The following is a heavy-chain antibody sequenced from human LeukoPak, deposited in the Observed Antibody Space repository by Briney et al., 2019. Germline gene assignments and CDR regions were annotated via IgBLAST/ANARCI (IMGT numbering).Heavy chain of an antibody. CDR3: ARSGYYDSSAYHPGWFDP. CDR2: IIPIFGTA. J-gene: IGHJ5*02. D-gene: IGHD3-22*01. V-gene: IGHV1-69*05. Sequence: SVKVSCKASGGTFSSYAISWVRQAPGQGLEWMGGIIPIFGTANYAQKFQGRVTITTDESTSTAYMELSSLRSEDTAVYYCARSGYYDSSAYHPGWFDPWGQGTLVTVSS. CDR1: GGTFSSYA.